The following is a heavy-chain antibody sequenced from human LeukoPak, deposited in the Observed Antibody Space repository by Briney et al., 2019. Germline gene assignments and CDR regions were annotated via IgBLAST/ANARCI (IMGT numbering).Heavy chain of an antibody. D-gene: IGHD3-3*01. CDR2: INHSGST. V-gene: IGHV4-34*01. CDR3: ARGFSQSCRYDFWSGYYTPTYCYYYMDV. Sequence: PSETLSLTCAVYGGSFSGYYWSWIRQPPGKGLEWVGEINHSGSTNYNPSLKSRVTISVDTSKNQFSLKLSSVTAADTAVYYCARGFSQSCRYDFWSGYYTPTYCYYYMDVWGKGTTVTVSS. CDR1: GGSFSGYY. J-gene: IGHJ6*03.